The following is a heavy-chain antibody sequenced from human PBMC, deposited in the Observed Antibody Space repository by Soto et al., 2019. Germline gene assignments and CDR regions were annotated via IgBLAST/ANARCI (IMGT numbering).Heavy chain of an antibody. CDR1: GGSFTSNNW. V-gene: IGHV4-4*02. D-gene: IGHD1-7*01. J-gene: IGHJ4*02. Sequence: SETLSLTCTVSGGSFTSNNWWTWVRQPPGQGLEWIGEIYRTGSTNYNPSLKSRVTVSLDKSENQFSLKVTSLTAADTAVYYCASRDPGTSVDYWGQGTLVTGSS. CDR3: ASRDPGTSVDY. CDR2: IYRTGST.